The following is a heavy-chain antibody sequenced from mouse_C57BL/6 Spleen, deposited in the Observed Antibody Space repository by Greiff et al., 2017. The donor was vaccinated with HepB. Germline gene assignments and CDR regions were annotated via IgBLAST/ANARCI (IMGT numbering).Heavy chain of an antibody. CDR2: ISSGGDYI. V-gene: IGHV5-9-1*02. CDR3: TREGLPRFAY. Sequence: DVHLVESGEGLVKPGGSLKLSCAASGFTFSSYAMSWVRQTPEKRLEWVAYISSGGDYIYYADTVKGRFTISRDNARNTLYLQMSSLKSEDTAMYYCTREGLPRFAYWGQGTLVTVSA. CDR1: GFTFSSYA. J-gene: IGHJ3*01.